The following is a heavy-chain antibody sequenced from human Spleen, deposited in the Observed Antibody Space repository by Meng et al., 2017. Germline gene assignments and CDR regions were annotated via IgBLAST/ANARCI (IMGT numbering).Heavy chain of an antibody. V-gene: IGHV5-51*01. CDR1: GYTFNTYW. D-gene: IGHD6-13*01. CDR2: IYPGDSDT. J-gene: IGHJ4*02. Sequence: KVSCKGSGYTFNTYWIAWLRQMPGKGLEWMGIIYPGDSDTRYSPSFQGQVTISVDRSINTAYLQWSSLKASDTAMYYCARQDGFSSSPNSFDHWGQGTLVTVSS. CDR3: ARQDGFSSSPNSFDH.